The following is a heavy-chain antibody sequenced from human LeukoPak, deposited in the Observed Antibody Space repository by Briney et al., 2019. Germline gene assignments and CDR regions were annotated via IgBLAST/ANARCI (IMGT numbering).Heavy chain of an antibody. Sequence: GESLKISCKGSGYSFTSYWIGWVRQMPGKGLEWMGIIYPGDSDTRYSPSFLGQVTISADKSISTAYLQWSSLKASDTAMYYCARQIYGQSDFHYYYYYGMDVWGQGTTVTVSS. D-gene: IGHD4-17*01. J-gene: IGHJ6*02. CDR3: ARQIYGQSDFHYYYYYGMDV. V-gene: IGHV5-51*01. CDR2: IYPGDSDT. CDR1: GYSFTSYW.